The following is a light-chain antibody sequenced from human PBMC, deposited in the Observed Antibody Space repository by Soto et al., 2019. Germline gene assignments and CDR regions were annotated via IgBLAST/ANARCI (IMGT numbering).Light chain of an antibody. CDR2: LGS. CDR1: QSLLHSNGYNY. J-gene: IGKJ1*01. V-gene: IGKV2-28*01. Sequence: DGVMTPSPLSLPVTPGEPASISCRSRQSLLHSNGYNYLDWYLQKPGQSPQLLVYLGSNRASGVPDRFSGSGSGPVFTLKLSRVEAEDVGLYYCMQARQTPWTLGQGTKVEIK. CDR3: MQARQTPWT.